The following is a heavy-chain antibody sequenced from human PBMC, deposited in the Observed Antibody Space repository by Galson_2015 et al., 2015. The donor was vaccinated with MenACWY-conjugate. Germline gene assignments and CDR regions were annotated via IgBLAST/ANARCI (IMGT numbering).Heavy chain of an antibody. Sequence: SVKVSCKASGYTFTTYAMHWVRQAPGQRLEWMGWINPANGNTKYSQNFQGRLTFTRDTSATTVYMELSSLRSEDTAMFYCVRESIVGVPAIFRGGFFDYWGQGTLVTVSS. CDR1: GYTFTTYA. V-gene: IGHV1-3*01. J-gene: IGHJ4*02. CDR2: INPANGNT. D-gene: IGHD2-2*01. CDR3: VRESIVGVPAIFRGGFFDY.